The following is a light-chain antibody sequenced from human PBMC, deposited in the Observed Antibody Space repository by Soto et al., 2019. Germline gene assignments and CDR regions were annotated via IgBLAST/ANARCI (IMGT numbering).Light chain of an antibody. J-gene: IGLJ2*01. CDR3: AAWDDSLSGPNVV. CDR1: SSNIGSNY. Sequence: LTQPPSASGTPGQRVTISCSGSSSNIGSNYVYWYQQLPGTAPKLLIYRNNQRPSGVPDRFSGSKSGTSASLAISGLRSEDEADYYCAAWDDSLSGPNVVFGGGTQLTVL. V-gene: IGLV1-47*01. CDR2: RNN.